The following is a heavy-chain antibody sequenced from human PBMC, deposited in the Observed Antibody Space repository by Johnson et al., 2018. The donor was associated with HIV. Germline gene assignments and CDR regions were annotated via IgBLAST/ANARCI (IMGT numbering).Heavy chain of an antibody. CDR2: IYSGGST. V-gene: IGHV3-66*01. J-gene: IGHJ3*02. CDR3: TTGTLFFQGSGYTTTYDAFDI. Sequence: VQLVESGGGLVQPGGSLRLSSAASGFTFSSYWMSWVRQAPGKGLEWVSVIYSGGSTYYADSVKGRFTISRDNSKNTLYLQMNSLRAEDTAVYYCTTGTLFFQGSGYTTTYDAFDIWGQGTMVTVSS. D-gene: IGHD3-3*01. CDR1: GFTFSSYW.